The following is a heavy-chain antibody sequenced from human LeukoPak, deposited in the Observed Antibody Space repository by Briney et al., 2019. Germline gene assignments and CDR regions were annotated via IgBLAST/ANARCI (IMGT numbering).Heavy chain of an antibody. D-gene: IGHD3-10*01. J-gene: IGHJ3*02. V-gene: IGHV3-15*01. CDR3: TTPYCYGSGSYLDAFDI. CDR2: IKSKTDGGTT. Sequence: GGSLRLSCAASGFTVSSNHVSWVRQAPGKGLEWVGRIKSKTDGGTTDYAAPVKGRFTISRDDSKNTLYLQMNSLKTEDTAVYYCTTPYCYGSGSYLDAFDIWGQGTMVTVSS. CDR1: GFTVSSNH.